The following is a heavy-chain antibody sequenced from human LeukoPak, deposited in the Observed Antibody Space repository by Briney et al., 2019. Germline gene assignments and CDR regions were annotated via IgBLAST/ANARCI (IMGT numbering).Heavy chain of an antibody. CDR2: IWYDGSNK. V-gene: IGHV3-33*01. CDR3: ARKPNYYRSYNYGMDV. D-gene: IGHD3-10*01. J-gene: IGHJ6*02. Sequence: GGSLRLSCAASGFTFSSYGMHWVRQAPGKGLEWVAVIWYDGSNKYYADSVKGRFTISRDNSKNTLYLQMNSLRAEDTAVYYCARKPNYYRSYNYGMDVWGRGTTVIVSS. CDR1: GFTFSSYG.